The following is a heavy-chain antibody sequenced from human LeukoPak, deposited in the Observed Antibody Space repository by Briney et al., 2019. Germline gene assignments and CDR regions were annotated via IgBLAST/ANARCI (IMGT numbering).Heavy chain of an antibody. CDR3: ARVPEGGNFFRFDP. J-gene: IGHJ5*02. Sequence: GASVKVSCKASGGTFSSYAISWVRQDPGQGLEWMGGIIPIFGTANYAQKFQGRVTITTDESTSTAYMELSSLRSEDTAVYYCARVPEGGNFFRFDPWGQGTLVTVSS. V-gene: IGHV1-69*05. CDR2: IIPIFGTA. D-gene: IGHD4-23*01. CDR1: GGTFSSYA.